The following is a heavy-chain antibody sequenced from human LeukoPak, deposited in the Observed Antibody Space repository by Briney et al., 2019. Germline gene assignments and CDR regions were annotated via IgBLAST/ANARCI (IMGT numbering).Heavy chain of an antibody. CDR1: GFTFSSYA. V-gene: IGHV3-30*01. Sequence: GGSLRLSCAASGFTFSSYAMHWVRQAPGKGLEWVAVISYDGSNKYYADSVKGRFTISRDNSKNTLYLQMNSLRAEDTAVYYCARSGLLGVTTCWFDPWGQGTLVIVPS. D-gene: IGHD4-17*01. CDR2: ISYDGSNK. J-gene: IGHJ5*02. CDR3: ARSGLLGVTTCWFDP.